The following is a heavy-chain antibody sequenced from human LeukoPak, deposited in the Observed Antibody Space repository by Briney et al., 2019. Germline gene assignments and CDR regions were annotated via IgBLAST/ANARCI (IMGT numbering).Heavy chain of an antibody. J-gene: IGHJ4*02. Sequence: GGSLRLSCVGSGFTFSDYAIHWVRQAPGKGLEWVAVASHDEVGKQFADSVKGRFTLSRDNSRDSLHLQMNRLRDEDTGVYYCAKDRGYGEHEPFESWGQGSQVTVSS. V-gene: IGHV3-30*18. CDR2: ASHDEVGK. CDR3: AKDRGYGEHEPFES. CDR1: GFTFSDYA. D-gene: IGHD4-17*01.